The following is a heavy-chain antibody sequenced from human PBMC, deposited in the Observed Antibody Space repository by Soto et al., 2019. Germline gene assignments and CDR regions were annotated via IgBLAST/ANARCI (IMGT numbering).Heavy chain of an antibody. CDR3: ARGGYDFWSGFDWFDP. CDR1: GFTLSSYG. D-gene: IGHD3-3*01. J-gene: IGHJ5*02. CDR2: IWYDGSNK. Sequence: GGSLRLSCAASGFTLSSYGMHWVRQAPGKGLEWVAVIWYDGSNKYYADSVKGRFTISRDNSKNTLYLQMNSLRAEDTAVYYCARGGYDFWSGFDWFDPWGQGTLVTVSS. V-gene: IGHV3-30*19.